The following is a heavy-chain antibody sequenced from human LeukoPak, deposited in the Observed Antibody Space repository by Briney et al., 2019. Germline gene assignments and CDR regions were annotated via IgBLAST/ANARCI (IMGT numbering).Heavy chain of an antibody. Sequence: SETLSLTCTVSGGSISSYYWSWIRQPPGKGLEWIGYIYYSGSTNYNPSLKSRVTISVDTSKNQFSLKLSSVTAADTAVYYCARHSGSYYFFGYWGQGTLVTVSS. CDR1: GGSISSYY. V-gene: IGHV4-59*08. D-gene: IGHD1-26*01. J-gene: IGHJ4*02. CDR3: ARHSGSYYFFGY. CDR2: IYYSGST.